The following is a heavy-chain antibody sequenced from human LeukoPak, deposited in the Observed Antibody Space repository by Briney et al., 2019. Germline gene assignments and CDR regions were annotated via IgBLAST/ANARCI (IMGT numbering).Heavy chain of an antibody. Sequence: GGSLRLSCAASGFSFSSYGMHWVRQAPGKGLEWVAFIRFDGSNKIFVDSVKGRFTISRDNSKNTIYLQMSSLRGEDTAIYYCAKERSDSRDLDYWGQGTLVTVSS. V-gene: IGHV3-30*02. CDR3: AKERSDSRDLDY. CDR1: GFSFSSYG. J-gene: IGHJ4*02. D-gene: IGHD6-25*01. CDR2: IRFDGSNK.